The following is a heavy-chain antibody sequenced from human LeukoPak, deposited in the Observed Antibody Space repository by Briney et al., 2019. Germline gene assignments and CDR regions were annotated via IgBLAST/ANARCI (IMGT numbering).Heavy chain of an antibody. CDR1: GFTFSSYA. CDR2: ISYDGSNK. V-gene: IGHV3-30*01. Sequence: PGGSLRLSCAASGFTFSSYAMHWVRQAPGKGLEWVAVISYDGSNKYYADSVKGRFTISRDNSKNTLYLQMNSLRAEDTAVYYCARDSWDYYYDSSGYYPYNWFDPWGQGTLVTVSS. D-gene: IGHD3-22*01. CDR3: ARDSWDYYYDSSGYYPYNWFDP. J-gene: IGHJ5*02.